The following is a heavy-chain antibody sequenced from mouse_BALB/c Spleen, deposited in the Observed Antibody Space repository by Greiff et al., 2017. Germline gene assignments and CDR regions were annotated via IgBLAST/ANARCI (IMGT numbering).Heavy chain of an antibody. J-gene: IGHJ2*01. CDR2: IDPSDSYT. CDR1: GYTFTSYW. Sequence: QVQLQQSGAELVKPGASVKLSCKASGYTFTSYWMHWVKQRPGQGLEWIGEIDPSDSYTNYNQKFKGKATLTVDKSSSTAYMQLSSLTSEDSAVYYCARRGPSFDYWGQGTTLTVSS. CDR3: ARRGPSFDY. V-gene: IGHV1-69*02.